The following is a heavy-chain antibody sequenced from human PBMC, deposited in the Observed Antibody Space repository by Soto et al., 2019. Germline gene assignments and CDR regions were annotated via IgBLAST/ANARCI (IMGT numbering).Heavy chain of an antibody. CDR3: ARSLLVYSNYDILPFDY. D-gene: IGHD4-4*01. J-gene: IGHJ4*02. V-gene: IGHV1-3*01. Sequence: QVPLVQSGAEVKKPGASVKVSCKASGYTFTSYAMHWVRQAPGQRLEWMGWINAGNGNTKYSQKFQGRVTITRDTSASTAYMELSSLRSEDTAVYYCARSLLVYSNYDILPFDYWGQGTLVTVSS. CDR1: GYTFTSYA. CDR2: INAGNGNT.